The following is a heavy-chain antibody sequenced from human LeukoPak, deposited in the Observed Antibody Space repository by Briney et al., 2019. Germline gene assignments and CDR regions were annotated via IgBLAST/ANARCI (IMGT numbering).Heavy chain of an antibody. CDR1: GGSISSSSYY. Sequence: SETLSLTCTVSGGSISSSSYYWGWIRQPPGKGLEWIGSIYYSGSTYYNPSLKSRVTISVDTSKNQFSLKLSSVTAADTAVYYCASTGTRYYYYYYMDVWGKGTTVTVSS. J-gene: IGHJ6*03. V-gene: IGHV4-39*07. CDR2: IYYSGST. CDR3: ASTGTRYYYYYYMDV. D-gene: IGHD3-10*01.